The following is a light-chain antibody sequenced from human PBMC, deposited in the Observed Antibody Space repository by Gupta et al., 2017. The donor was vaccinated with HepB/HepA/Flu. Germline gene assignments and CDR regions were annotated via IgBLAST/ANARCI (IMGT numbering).Light chain of an antibody. J-gene: IGLJ2*01. CDR3: GTWDSDLSVV. CDR1: TSNIGNYY. CDR2: GND. V-gene: IGLV1-51*01. Sequence: QAVLTQPPSVSAAPGQKVTISCSGSTSNIGNYYVSWYQKFPGTAPKLLIYGNDKRPSGTPDRFSGSKSGTSATLDITGLQTGDEGDYYCGTWDSDLSVVFGGGTKLTVL.